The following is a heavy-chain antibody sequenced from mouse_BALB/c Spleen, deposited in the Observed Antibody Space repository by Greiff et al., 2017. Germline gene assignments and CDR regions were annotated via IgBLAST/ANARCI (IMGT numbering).Heavy chain of an antibody. J-gene: IGHJ3*01. CDR3: ARTYRYDSWFAY. Sequence: QVQLKESGPGLVAPSQSLSITCTVSGFSLTGYGVNWVRQPPGKGLEWLGMIWGDGSTDYNSALNSRLSISKDYSKSQVFLKMNSLQTDDTARYYCARTYRYDSWFAYWGQGTLVTVSA. D-gene: IGHD2-14*01. CDR1: GFSLTGYG. CDR2: IWGDGST. V-gene: IGHV2-6-7*01.